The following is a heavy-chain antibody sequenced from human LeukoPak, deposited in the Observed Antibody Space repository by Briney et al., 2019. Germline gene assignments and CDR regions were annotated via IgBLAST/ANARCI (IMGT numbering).Heavy chain of an antibody. J-gene: IGHJ4*02. V-gene: IGHV4-39*01. CDR3: AIILGGWGQLPPDY. Sequence: PSETLSLTCTVSGGSISSSSYYWGWTRQPPGKWLEWIGSIYYSGSTYYNPSLKSRVTISVDTSKNQFSLKLSSVTAADTAVYYCAIILGGWGQLPPDYWGQGTLVTVSS. CDR1: GGSISSSSYY. CDR2: IYYSGST. D-gene: IGHD1-26*01.